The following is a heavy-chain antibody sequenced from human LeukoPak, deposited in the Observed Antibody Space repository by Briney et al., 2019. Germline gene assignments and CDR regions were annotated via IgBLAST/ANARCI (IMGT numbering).Heavy chain of an antibody. Sequence: SETLSLTCAVSGYSISSGFYWGWIRQPPRKGLEWIGKIHHSGGTYYNPSLKSRVTISVDTSKNQSSLKLTSVTAADTAVYYCARLDGYQLLLNYWGQGTLVTVSS. V-gene: IGHV4-38-2*01. J-gene: IGHJ4*02. CDR1: GYSISSGFY. CDR3: ARLDGYQLLLNY. CDR2: IHHSGGT. D-gene: IGHD2-2*01.